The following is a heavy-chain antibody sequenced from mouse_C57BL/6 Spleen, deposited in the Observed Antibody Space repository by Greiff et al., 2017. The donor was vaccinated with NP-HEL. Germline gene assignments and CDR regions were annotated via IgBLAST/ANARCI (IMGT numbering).Heavy chain of an antibody. V-gene: IGHV1-50*01. CDR3: ALPFDY. CDR2: IDPSDSYT. J-gene: IGHJ2*01. CDR1: GYTFTSYW. Sequence: QVQLQQPGAELVKPGASVKLSCKASGYTFTSYWMQWVKQRPGQGLEWIGEIDPSDSYTNYNQKFKGKATLTVDTSSSTAYMQLSSLTSEDSAVYYCALPFDYWGQGTTLTVSS. D-gene: IGHD5-5*01.